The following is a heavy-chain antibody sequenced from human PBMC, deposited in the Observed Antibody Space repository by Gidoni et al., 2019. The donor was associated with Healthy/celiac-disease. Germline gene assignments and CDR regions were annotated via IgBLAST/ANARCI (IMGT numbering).Heavy chain of an antibody. J-gene: IGHJ4*02. Sequence: QVPLVESGGGVVQPGRSLRRSCAASGFTFSSYGMHWVRQAPGKGLEWVAVIGYDGSNKYYADSVKGRFTISRDNSKNTLYLQMNSLRAEDTAVYYCARVDPHSSSWPNHFDYWGQGTLVTVSS. CDR1: GFTFSSYG. CDR2: IGYDGSNK. D-gene: IGHD6-13*01. V-gene: IGHV3-33*01. CDR3: ARVDPHSSSWPNHFDY.